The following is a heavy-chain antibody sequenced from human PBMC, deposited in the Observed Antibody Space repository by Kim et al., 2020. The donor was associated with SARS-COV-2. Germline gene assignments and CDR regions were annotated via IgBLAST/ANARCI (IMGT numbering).Heavy chain of an antibody. J-gene: IGHJ3*01. V-gene: IGHV4-39*01. CDR2: IYYSGST. CDR3: ASPAAGFAAVL. D-gene: IGHD6-13*01. Sequence: SETLSLTCTVSGGSISSSSYYWGWIRQPPGKGLEWIGSIYYSGSTYYNPSLKSRVTISVDTSKNQFSLKLSSVTAADTAVYYCASPAAGFAAVLWGQGTMVTVSS. CDR1: GGSISSSSYY.